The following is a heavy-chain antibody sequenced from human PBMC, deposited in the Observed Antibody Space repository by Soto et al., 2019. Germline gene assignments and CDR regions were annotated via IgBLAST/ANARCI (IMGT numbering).Heavy chain of an antibody. J-gene: IGHJ4*02. Sequence: GGSLRLSCAASGFTFSSYAMHWVRQAPGKGLEWVAVISYDGSNKYYADSVKGRFTISRDNSKNTLYLQMNSLRAEDTAVYYCARDDYYDSSGFPHYWGQGTLVTVSS. CDR2: ISYDGSNK. V-gene: IGHV3-30-3*01. CDR1: GFTFSSYA. CDR3: ARDDYYDSSGFPHY. D-gene: IGHD3-22*01.